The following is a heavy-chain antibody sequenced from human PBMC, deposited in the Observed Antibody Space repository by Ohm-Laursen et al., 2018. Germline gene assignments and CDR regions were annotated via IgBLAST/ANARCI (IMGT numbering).Heavy chain of an antibody. CDR1: GFTFTNYW. V-gene: IGHV3-7*03. J-gene: IGHJ4*02. CDR2: IKQDGSEK. CDR3: ATTYSSSVDY. D-gene: IGHD6-13*01. Sequence: SLRLSCAASGFTFTNYWMSWVRQAPGKGLEWVANIKQDGSEKYYVDSVKGRFTISRDNSKNTLYLQMNSLRAEDTAIYYCATTYSSSVDYWGQGTLVTVSS.